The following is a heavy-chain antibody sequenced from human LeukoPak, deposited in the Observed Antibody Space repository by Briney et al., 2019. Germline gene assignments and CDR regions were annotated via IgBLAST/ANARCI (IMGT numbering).Heavy chain of an antibody. J-gene: IGHJ3*02. V-gene: IGHV4-34*01. Sequence: SETLSLTCAVYGGSFSGYFWSWIRQSPGKGPEWIGEINHKGSTNYNPSLKSRVSISVDTSKNQFSLRLSSVTAAETAVYYCAREISWARGAFDTWGQGTKVTVSS. CDR3: AREISWARGAFDT. CDR1: GGSFSGYF. D-gene: IGHD3-16*01. CDR2: INHKGST.